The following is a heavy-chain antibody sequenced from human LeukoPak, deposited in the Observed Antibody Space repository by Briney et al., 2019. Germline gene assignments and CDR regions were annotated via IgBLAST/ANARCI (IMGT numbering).Heavy chain of an antibody. CDR1: GGSLSSGGYY. CDR2: IYYSGST. Sequence: SETLSLTCTVSGGSLSSGGYYWSWLRQHPGMGLEWVGYIYYSGSTYYNPSLKSRVTISVDTSKNQFSLKLSSVTAADTAVYYCAMDYGDYVDYYYGMDVWGQGTTVTVSS. D-gene: IGHD4-17*01. J-gene: IGHJ6*02. CDR3: AMDYGDYVDYYYGMDV. V-gene: IGHV4-31*03.